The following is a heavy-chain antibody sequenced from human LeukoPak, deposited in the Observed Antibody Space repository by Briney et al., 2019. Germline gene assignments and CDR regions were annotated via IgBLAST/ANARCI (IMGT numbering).Heavy chain of an antibody. J-gene: IGHJ4*02. CDR1: GFTFSSYG. CDR2: TRYDGSNK. Sequence: PGGSLRLSCAASGFTFSSYGMHWVRQAPGKGLEWVAFTRYDGSNKNYADSVKGRFTISRDNSKNTLYLQMNSLRAEDTAVYYCARDSPPDYWGQGTLVTVSS. CDR3: ARDSPPDY. V-gene: IGHV3-30*02.